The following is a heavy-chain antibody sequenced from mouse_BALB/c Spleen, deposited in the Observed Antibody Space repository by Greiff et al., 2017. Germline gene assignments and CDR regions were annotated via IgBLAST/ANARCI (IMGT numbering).Heavy chain of an antibody. Sequence: QVQLQQSGPELVKPGALVKISCKASGYTFTSYDINWVKQRPGQGLGWIGEIFPGTGTTYYNEKFKGKATLTIDTSSSTAYMQLSSLTSEDSAVYFCARSGWLLRDYYAMDYWGQGTSVTVSS. CDR1: GYTFTSYD. D-gene: IGHD2-3*01. CDR3: ARSGWLLRDYYAMDY. V-gene: IGHV1S132*01. CDR2: IFPGTGTT. J-gene: IGHJ4*01.